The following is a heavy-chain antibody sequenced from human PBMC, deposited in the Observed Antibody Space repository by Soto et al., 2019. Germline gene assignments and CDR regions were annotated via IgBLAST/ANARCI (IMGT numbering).Heavy chain of an antibody. CDR2: IYYRGST. V-gene: IGHV4-30-4*01. J-gene: IGHJ4*02. D-gene: IGHD4-17*01. CDR3: ARVTVFESEGTTVNYFDY. CDR1: GGSISSVDYY. Sequence: QVQLQESGPGLVKPSQTLSLTCTVSGGSISSVDYYWSWIRQPPGKGLEWIGYIYYRGSTYYNPSLKSRVTISVDTSKNQFSLKLSSVTAADTAVYYCARVTVFESEGTTVNYFDYWGQGALVTVSS.